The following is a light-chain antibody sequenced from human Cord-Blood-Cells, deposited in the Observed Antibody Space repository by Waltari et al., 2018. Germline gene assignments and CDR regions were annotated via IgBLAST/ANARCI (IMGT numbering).Light chain of an antibody. V-gene: IGLV2-8*01. CDR2: EVS. CDR3: SSYAGSNNYV. CDR1: SSDVGGYNY. J-gene: IGLJ1*01. Sequence: QSALTQPHSASGSPGQSVTISCTGTSSDVGGYNYVSWYQQHPDKAPKLMIYEVSKRPSGVPDRFYGSKSGNTASLTVSGLQAEDEADYYCSSYAGSNNYVFGTGTKVTVL.